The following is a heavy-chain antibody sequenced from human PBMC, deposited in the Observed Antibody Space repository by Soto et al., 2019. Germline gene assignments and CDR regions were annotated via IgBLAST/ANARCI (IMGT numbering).Heavy chain of an antibody. D-gene: IGHD3-3*01. CDR2: IYSGGST. V-gene: IGHV3-53*04. CDR1: GFTVSSNY. Sequence: GGSLRLSCAASGFTVSSNYMSWVRQAPGKGLEWVSVIYSGGSTYYADSVKGRFTISRHNSKNTLYLQMNSLRAEDTAVYYCASFNDFWTKGAFDIWGQGTMVTVSS. J-gene: IGHJ3*02. CDR3: ASFNDFWTKGAFDI.